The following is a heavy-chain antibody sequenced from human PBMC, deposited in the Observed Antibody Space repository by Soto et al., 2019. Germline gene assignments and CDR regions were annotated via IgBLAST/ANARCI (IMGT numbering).Heavy chain of an antibody. CDR1: GFTFSDYY. Sequence: QLQLVESGGGLVKPGGSLTLSCAASGFTFSDYYMTWTRQAPGKGLEWVSYISSTTGTIYYADSVKGRFTISRDNARDLLYLQMNTLRADDTAVYYCARVGQDYYYGMDVWGQGTTVTVSS. CDR3: ARVGQDYYYGMDV. V-gene: IGHV3-11*01. J-gene: IGHJ6*02. CDR2: ISSTTGTI. D-gene: IGHD1-26*01.